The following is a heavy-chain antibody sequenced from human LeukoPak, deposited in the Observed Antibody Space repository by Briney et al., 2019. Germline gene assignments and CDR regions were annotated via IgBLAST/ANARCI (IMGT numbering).Heavy chain of an antibody. Sequence: SETLSLTCVVNNGSFTEYFWGWIRQSPGKGLAWIGSIYYSGSIFYNASFESRLTLSVDTSKNQFYLKLRSLTAADTAVYYCARLCQVTSCAKFDYWGQGIQVTVSS. D-gene: IGHD2-21*02. CDR2: IYYSGSI. J-gene: IGHJ4*02. V-gene: IGHV4-39*01. CDR1: NGSFTEYF. CDR3: ARLCQVTSCAKFDY.